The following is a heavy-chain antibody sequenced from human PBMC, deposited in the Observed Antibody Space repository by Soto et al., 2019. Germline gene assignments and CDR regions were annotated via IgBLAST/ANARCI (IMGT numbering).Heavy chain of an antibody. D-gene: IGHD6-19*01. CDR2: IHSDGSTT. Sequence: PGGSLRLSCAASGFTFNYYWMHWVRQAPGQGLVWVSHIHSDGSTTTYADSVKGRFTISRDNAKNTLYLQMNSLKADDTAMYYCARAHSTGWHYFDDWGPGTLVTVDS. CDR1: GFTFNYYW. V-gene: IGHV3-74*01. CDR3: ARAHSTGWHYFDD. J-gene: IGHJ4*02.